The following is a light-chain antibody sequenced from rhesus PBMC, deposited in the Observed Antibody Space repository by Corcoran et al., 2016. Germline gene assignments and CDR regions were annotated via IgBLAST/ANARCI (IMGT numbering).Light chain of an antibody. J-gene: IGKJ1*01. CDR3: QQYNNWRT. V-gene: IGKV3S9*01. Sequence: EIAMTQSPATLSLSPGERATLSCRASQSVSSYVAWYQQKPEQAPRLLIYGASSRDTGIPDRVSGSGSGTDFTLIISSLEPGDVGVYYCQQYNNWRTFGQGTKVEIK. CDR1: QSVSSY. CDR2: GAS.